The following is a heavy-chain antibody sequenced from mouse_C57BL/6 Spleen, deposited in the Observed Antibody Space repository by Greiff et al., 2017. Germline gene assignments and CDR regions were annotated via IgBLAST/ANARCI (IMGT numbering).Heavy chain of an antibody. CDR3: ARRGAYDGYLAWFAY. V-gene: IGHV5-6*01. D-gene: IGHD2-3*01. CDR1: GFTFSSYG. CDR2: ISSGGSYT. Sequence: EVQRVESGGDLVKPGGSLKLSCAASGFTFSSYGMSWVRQTPDKRLEWVATISSGGSYTYYPDSVKGRFTISRDNAKNTLYLQMSSLKSEDTAMYYCARRGAYDGYLAWFAYWGQGTLVTVSA. J-gene: IGHJ3*01.